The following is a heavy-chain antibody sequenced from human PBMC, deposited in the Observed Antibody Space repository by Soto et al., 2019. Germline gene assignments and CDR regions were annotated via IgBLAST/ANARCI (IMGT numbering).Heavy chain of an antibody. D-gene: IGHD2-2*01. V-gene: IGHV3-23*01. Sequence: EVQLLESGGGLVQPGGSLRLSCAASGFTFSSYAMSWVRQAPGKGLEWVSAISGSGGSTYYADSVKGRFTISRDNSKNTLYLQMNSLRAEDTAVYYCAKDIVVVPAAIGDQEEYYYYYGMDVWGQGTTVTVSS. J-gene: IGHJ6*02. CDR2: ISGSGGST. CDR3: AKDIVVVPAAIGDQEEYYYYYGMDV. CDR1: GFTFSSYA.